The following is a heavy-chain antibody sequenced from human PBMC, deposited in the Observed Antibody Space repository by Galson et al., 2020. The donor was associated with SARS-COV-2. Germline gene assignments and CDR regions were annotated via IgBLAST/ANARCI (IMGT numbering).Heavy chain of an antibody. J-gene: IGHJ6*03. V-gene: IGHV4-34*01. CDR3: ARGGVDPRNYLGYCSSTSCSIGGYYYYYYMDV. D-gene: IGHD2-2*01. Sequence: SETLSLTCAVYGGSFSGYYWSWIRQPPGKGLEWIGEINHSGSTNYNPSLKSRVTISVDTSKNQFSLKLSSVTAADTAVYYCARGGVDPRNYLGYCSSTSCSIGGYYYYYYMDVWGKGTTVTVSS. CDR1: GGSFSGYY. CDR2: INHSGST.